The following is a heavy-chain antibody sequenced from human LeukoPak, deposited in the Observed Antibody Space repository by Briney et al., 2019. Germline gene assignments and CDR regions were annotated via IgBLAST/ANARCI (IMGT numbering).Heavy chain of an antibody. V-gene: IGHV3-23*01. Sequence: GGSLRLSCAASGFTFSSYAMSWVRQAPGKGLEWVLAISGSGGSTYYADSVKGRFTISRDNSKNTLYLQMNSLRAEDTAVYYCAKTSLDTAMVTYYFDYWGQGTLVTVSS. CDR3: AKTSLDTAMVTYYFDY. CDR2: ISGSGGST. D-gene: IGHD5-18*01. J-gene: IGHJ4*02. CDR1: GFTFSSYA.